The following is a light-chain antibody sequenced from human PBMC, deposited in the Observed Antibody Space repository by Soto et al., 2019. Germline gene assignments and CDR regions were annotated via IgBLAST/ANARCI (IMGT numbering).Light chain of an antibody. V-gene: IGLV3-21*04. CDR1: NIGSKS. CDR3: QVWDSSSDHPVV. CDR2: YDS. J-gene: IGLJ2*01. Sequence: SYELTQPPSVSVAPGKTARITYGGNNIGSKSVHWYQQKPGQAPVLVIYYDSDRPSGIPERFSGSNSGNTATLTISRVEAWDEADYYCQVWDSSSDHPVVFGGGTKLTVL.